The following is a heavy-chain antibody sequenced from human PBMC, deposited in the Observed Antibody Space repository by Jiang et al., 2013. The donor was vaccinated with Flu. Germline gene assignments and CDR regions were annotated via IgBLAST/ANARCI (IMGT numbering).Heavy chain of an antibody. CDR2: INHSGST. D-gene: IGHD1-26*01. CDR1: GGSFSGYY. J-gene: IGHJ4*02. V-gene: IGHV4-34*01. CDR3: ARGWPGIVGATMWGY. Sequence: LLKPSETLSLTCAVYGGSFSGYYWSWIRQPPGKGLEWIGEINHSGSTNYNPSLKSRVTISVDTSKNQFSLKLSSVTAADTAVYYCARGWPGIVGATMWGYWGQGTLGHRLL.